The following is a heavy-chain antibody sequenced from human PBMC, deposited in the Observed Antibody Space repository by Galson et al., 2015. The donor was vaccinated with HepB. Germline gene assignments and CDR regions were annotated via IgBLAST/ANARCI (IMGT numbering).Heavy chain of an antibody. V-gene: IGHV3-23*01. CDR2: ISGSGGST. J-gene: IGHJ6*02. CDR1: GFIFSSYA. Sequence: SLRLSCAASGFIFSSYAMNWVRQAPGKGLEWVSVISGSGGSTYYADSVKGRFTISRDNSKNTLYLQMNSLRAEDTAVYYCAKALEGVTPFYGMDVWGQGTTVTVSS. CDR3: AKALEGVTPFYGMDV. D-gene: IGHD2-21*02.